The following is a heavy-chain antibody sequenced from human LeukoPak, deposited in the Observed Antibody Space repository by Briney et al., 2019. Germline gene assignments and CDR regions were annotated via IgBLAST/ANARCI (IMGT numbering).Heavy chain of an antibody. D-gene: IGHD3-22*01. Sequence: GGSLRLSCAASGFTFSSYWMHWVRQAPGKGLVWVSRINSDGSSTSYADSVKGRFTISRDNAKNTLYLQMNSLRAEDTAVYYCARIGYDSSGYYPNSIDYWGQGTLVTVSS. J-gene: IGHJ4*02. CDR1: GFTFSSYW. CDR2: INSDGSST. V-gene: IGHV3-74*01. CDR3: ARIGYDSSGYYPNSIDY.